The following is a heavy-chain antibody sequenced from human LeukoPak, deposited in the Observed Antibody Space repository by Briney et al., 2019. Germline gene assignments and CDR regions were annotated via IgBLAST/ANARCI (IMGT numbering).Heavy chain of an antibody. CDR2: ISWNSGSI. D-gene: IGHD5-12*01. J-gene: IGHJ3*02. Sequence: GGSLRLSCAASGFTFDDYAMHGVRHARGKGLEWGSVISWNSGSIGYADSVKGRFTISRDNAKNFLYLQMNSLRAEDTALYYCAKTVATIWYAFDIWGQGTMVTVSS. V-gene: IGHV3-9*01. CDR3: AKTVATIWYAFDI. CDR1: GFTFDDYA.